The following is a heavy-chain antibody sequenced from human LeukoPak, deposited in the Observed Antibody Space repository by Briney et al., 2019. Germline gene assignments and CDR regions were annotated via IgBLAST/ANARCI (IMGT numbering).Heavy chain of an antibody. CDR1: GGTFSSYA. D-gene: IGHD6-19*01. CDR2: IIPIFGTA. CDR3: ARDGAVAGADYYYYGMDV. V-gene: IGHV1-69*13. Sequence: SVKVSCKASGGTFSSYAISWVRQAPGQGLEWMGGIIPIFGTANYAQKFQGRVTITADESTSTAYMELSSLRSEDTAVYYCARDGAVAGADYYYYGMDVWGQGTTVTVSS. J-gene: IGHJ6*02.